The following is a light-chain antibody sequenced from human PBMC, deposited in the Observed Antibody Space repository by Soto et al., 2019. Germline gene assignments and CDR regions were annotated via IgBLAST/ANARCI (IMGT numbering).Light chain of an antibody. V-gene: IGLV2-8*01. CDR1: SSDVGSYNY. Sequence: QSVLTQPPSASGSPGQSVTISCTGTSSDVGSYNYVSWYQQHPGKVPKLMIYEVSKRPSGVPDRFSGSKSGNTASLTVSGPQAEDEADYYCSSYAGTNTDYVFGTGTKVTVL. CDR2: EVS. CDR3: SSYAGTNTDYV. J-gene: IGLJ1*01.